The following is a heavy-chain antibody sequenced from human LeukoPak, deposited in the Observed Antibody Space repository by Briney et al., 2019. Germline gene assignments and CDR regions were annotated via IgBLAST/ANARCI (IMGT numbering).Heavy chain of an antibody. CDR2: VDSDDGEG. CDR3: ATEVGSRYFEY. Sequence: GASVKVSCKVSGYTLTDLSMHWVRQAPGKGLEWMGGVDSDDGEGLYAQKFQGRVTMTEDAFIDTAYMELSGLRSDDTAVYFCATEVGSRYFEYWGQGALVTVSS. V-gene: IGHV1-24*01. J-gene: IGHJ4*02. CDR1: GYTLTDLS. D-gene: IGHD6-19*01.